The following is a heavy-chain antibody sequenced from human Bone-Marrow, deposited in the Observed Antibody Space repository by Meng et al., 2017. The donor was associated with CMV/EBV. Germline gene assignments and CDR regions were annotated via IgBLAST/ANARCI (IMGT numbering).Heavy chain of an antibody. Sequence: GESLKISCAASGFTFSSYAMHWVRQAPGKGLEWVAVISYDGSNKYYADSVKGRFTISRDNSKNTLYLQMNSLRAEDTAVYYCARVHQDTYYDFWSGDAFDIWGQATMVTVSS. CDR3: ARVHQDTYYDFWSGDAFDI. CDR2: ISYDGSNK. D-gene: IGHD3-3*01. CDR1: GFTFSSYA. J-gene: IGHJ3*02. V-gene: IGHV3-30*04.